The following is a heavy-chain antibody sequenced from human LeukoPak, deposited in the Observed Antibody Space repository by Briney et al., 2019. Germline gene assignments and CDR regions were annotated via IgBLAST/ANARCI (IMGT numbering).Heavy chain of an antibody. V-gene: IGHV3-74*01. CDR2: ISNDGRTT. CDR3: AKERLLWFGELGGAFDI. J-gene: IGHJ3*02. CDR1: GFTFSSYS. Sequence: GGSLRLSCAASGFTFSSYSMHWVRQAPGKGLVWVSRISNDGRTTNYADSVKGRFTISRDNALNTLYLQMNSLRAEDTAVYYCAKERLLWFGELGGAFDIWGQGTMVTESS. D-gene: IGHD3-10*01.